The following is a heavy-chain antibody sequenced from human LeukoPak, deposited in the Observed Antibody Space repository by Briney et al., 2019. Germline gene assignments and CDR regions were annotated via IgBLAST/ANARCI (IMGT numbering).Heavy chain of an antibody. CDR3: ARDNRLRSYYDSSGYPY. D-gene: IGHD3-22*01. J-gene: IGHJ4*02. CDR1: GYTFTSYG. Sequence: ASVKVSCKASGYTFTSYGISWVRQAPGQGLEWMGWISAYNGNTNYAQKLQGRVTMTTDTSTSTAYMELRSLRSDDTAVYYCARDNRLRSYYDSSGYPYWGQGTLVTVSS. V-gene: IGHV1-18*01. CDR2: ISAYNGNT.